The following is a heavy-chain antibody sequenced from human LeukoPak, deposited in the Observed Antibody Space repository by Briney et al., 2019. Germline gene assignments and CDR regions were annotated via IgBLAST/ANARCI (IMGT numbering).Heavy chain of an antibody. Sequence: PGGSLRLSCVASGFTFSSYEMNWDRQAPGKGLEWVSYISGTGYTIYYADSVKGRFTISRDNAKNSLYLQMSSLRAEDTAVYYCARDAFLGGQGTLVTVSS. CDR2: ISGTGYTI. D-gene: IGHD3-3*02. CDR1: GFTFSSYE. CDR3: ARDAFL. J-gene: IGHJ4*02. V-gene: IGHV3-48*03.